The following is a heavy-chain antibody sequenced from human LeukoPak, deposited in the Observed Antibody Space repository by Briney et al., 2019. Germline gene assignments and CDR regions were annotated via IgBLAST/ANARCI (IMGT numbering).Heavy chain of an antibody. Sequence: LSLSCAASGFTFSSYAMHWVRQATGKGLEWVAVISYVGSINYYADYVKCRFTISRDNSTNTLNLQINCLRAEDTAVYYSPMYTRPLLRYVDWLSLYYWGQGTLVTVSS. CDR1: GFTFSSYA. D-gene: IGHD3-9*01. J-gene: IGHJ4*02. V-gene: IGHV3-30-3*01. CDR3: PMYTRPLLRYVDWLSLYY. CDR2: ISYVGSIN.